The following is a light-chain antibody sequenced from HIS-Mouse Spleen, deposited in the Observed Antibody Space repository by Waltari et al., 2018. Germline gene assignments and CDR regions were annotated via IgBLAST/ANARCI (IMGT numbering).Light chain of an antibody. J-gene: IGLJ2*01. Sequence: SYDLTQPPSVSVSPGQTARLTCSGDALPTKYAYWYQQKSGQAPVLVIYEASKRPSGIPERFSGSSSGTMATLTISGAQVEDEADYYCYSTDSSGNHRVFGGGTKLTVL. CDR1: ALPTKY. CDR3: YSTDSSGNHRV. V-gene: IGLV3-10*01. CDR2: EAS.